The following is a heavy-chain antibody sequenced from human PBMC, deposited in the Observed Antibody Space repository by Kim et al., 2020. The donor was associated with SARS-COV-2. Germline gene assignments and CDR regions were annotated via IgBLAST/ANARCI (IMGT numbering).Heavy chain of an antibody. V-gene: IGHV1-58*02. CDR3: AADPGLAQPSGSYYVGYYYYGMDV. D-gene: IGHD1-26*01. CDR2: IVVGSGNT. Sequence: SVKVSCKASGFTFTSSAMQWVRQARGQRLEWIGWIVVGSGNTNYAQKFQERVTITRDMSTSTAYMELSSLRSEDTAVYYCAADPGLAQPSGSYYVGYYYYGMDVWGQGTTVTVSS. CDR1: GFTFTSSA. J-gene: IGHJ6*02.